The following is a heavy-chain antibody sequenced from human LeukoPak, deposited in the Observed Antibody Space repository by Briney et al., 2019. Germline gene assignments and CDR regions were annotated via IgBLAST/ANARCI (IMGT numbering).Heavy chain of an antibody. Sequence: GRSLRLSCAASGFSFDTYAMHWVRQAPGQGLEWVALIWHDGSHKFYSNSVRGQFTISRDNSKNTVYLQMNNLRADDTAVYYCAREIFGSGSYPDLWGQETLVTVSS. CDR2: IWHDGSHK. V-gene: IGHV3-33*01. D-gene: IGHD3-10*01. J-gene: IGHJ5*02. CDR3: AREIFGSGSYPDL. CDR1: GFSFDTYA.